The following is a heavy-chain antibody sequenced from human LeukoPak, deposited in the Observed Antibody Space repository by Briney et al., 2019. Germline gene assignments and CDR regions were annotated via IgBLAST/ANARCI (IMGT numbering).Heavy chain of an antibody. CDR3: ARGHYNWEMATIIRTYYFDY. CDR2: INHSGST. Sequence: PSETLSLTCAVYGGSFSGYYWSWIRQPPGKGLEWIGEINHSGSTNYNPSLKSRVTISVDTSKNQFSLKLSSVTAADTAVYYCARGHYNWEMATIIRTYYFDYWGQGTLVTVSS. D-gene: IGHD5-12*01. CDR1: GGSFSGYY. J-gene: IGHJ4*02. V-gene: IGHV4-34*01.